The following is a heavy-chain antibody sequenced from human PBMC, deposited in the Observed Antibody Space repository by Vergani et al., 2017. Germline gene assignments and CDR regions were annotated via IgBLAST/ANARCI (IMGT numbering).Heavy chain of an antibody. J-gene: IGHJ4*02. V-gene: IGHV4-39*07. CDR2: IYYSGST. CDR3: ARGSYSGSYDIDY. D-gene: IGHD1-26*01. Sequence: QLQLQESGPGLVKPSETLSLTCTVSGGSISSSSYYWGWIRQPPGKGLEWIGSIYYSGSTYYNPSLKSRVTISVDTSKNQFSLKLSSVTAADTSVYYCARGSYSGSYDIDYWGQGTLVTVSS. CDR1: GGSISSSSYY.